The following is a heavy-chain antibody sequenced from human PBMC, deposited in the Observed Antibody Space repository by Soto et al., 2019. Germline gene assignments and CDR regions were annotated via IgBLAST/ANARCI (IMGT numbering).Heavy chain of an antibody. CDR2: ISGSGGST. V-gene: IGHV3-23*01. J-gene: IGHJ5*01. Sequence: PGGSLRLSCAASGFTFSSYAMSWVRQAPGKGLEWVSAISGSGGSTYYADSVKGRFTISRDNSKNTLYLQMNSLRAEDTAVYYCAKQEFLEWLPDPNWFDSWGQGTRATVS. CDR1: GFTFSSYA. CDR3: AKQEFLEWLPDPNWFDS. D-gene: IGHD3-3*01.